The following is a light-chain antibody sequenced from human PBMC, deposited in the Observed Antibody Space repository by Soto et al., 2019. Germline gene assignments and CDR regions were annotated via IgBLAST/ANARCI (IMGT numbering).Light chain of an antibody. CDR1: RSDVGTYNY. J-gene: IGLJ2*01. CDR3: SSYTASSALVL. Sequence: QSALTQPASVSGSPGQSITISCTGARSDVGTYNYVSWYQQHPGKAPKLMIYEVSNRPSGVSNRFSGSKYGNTASLTISGLQAEDEADYYCSSYTASSALVLFGGGTKVTVL. CDR2: EVS. V-gene: IGLV2-14*01.